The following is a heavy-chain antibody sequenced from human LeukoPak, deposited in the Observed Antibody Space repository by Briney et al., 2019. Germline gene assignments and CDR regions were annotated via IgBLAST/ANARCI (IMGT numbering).Heavy chain of an antibody. J-gene: IGHJ4*02. CDR3: AKWGDYDVLTGYYDPDY. D-gene: IGHD3-9*01. Sequence: GGSLRLSCAASGFNFSNYAMSWVRQAPGKGLEWVSAITGSGGGTYYADSVKGRFTISRDNSKNRLYLQMNSLRAEDTAVYYCAKWGDYDVLTGYYDPDYWGQGTLVTVSS. V-gene: IGHV3-23*01. CDR1: GFNFSNYA. CDR2: ITGSGGGT.